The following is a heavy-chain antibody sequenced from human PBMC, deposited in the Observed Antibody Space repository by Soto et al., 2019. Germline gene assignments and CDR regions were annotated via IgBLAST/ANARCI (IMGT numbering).Heavy chain of an antibody. J-gene: IGHJ5*02. CDR1: GYTFTSYG. D-gene: IGHD3-3*01. V-gene: IGHV1-18*01. Sequence: ASVKVSCKASGYTFTSYGISWVRQAPGRGLEGMGWISAYNGNTNYDQKLQGRDTMTTDTSTSTTYMELRTLRSDDTAVYYCARGPSSTYYHFWIGVNWFDPWGQGTLVTVSS. CDR3: ARGPSSTYYHFWIGVNWFDP. CDR2: ISAYNGNT.